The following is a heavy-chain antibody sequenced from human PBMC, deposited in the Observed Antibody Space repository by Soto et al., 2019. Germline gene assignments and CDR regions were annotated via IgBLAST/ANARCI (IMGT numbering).Heavy chain of an antibody. V-gene: IGHV1-46*01. D-gene: IGHD2-21*02. Sequence: QVQLMQSGAEVKKPGASVKVSCKASGNTFTNYYIHWVRQAPGQGLAWLGTINPSGGHTTYSQNFLGRVTMTRDTSTSTLYMELTSLTSDDTAVYYCARGGHVVVVTAAFDYWGQGTLVTVSS. CDR2: INPSGGHT. CDR3: ARGGHVVVVTAAFDY. J-gene: IGHJ4*02. CDR1: GNTFTNYY.